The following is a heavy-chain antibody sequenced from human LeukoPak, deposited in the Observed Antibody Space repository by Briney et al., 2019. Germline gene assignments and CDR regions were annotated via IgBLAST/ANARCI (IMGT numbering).Heavy chain of an antibody. CDR3: ARDWRSPSYFDY. CDR2: INRDGSDK. Sequence: GGSLRLSCAASGFTVSSNYMSWVRQAPRKGLEWVANINRDGSDKFYVDSVKGRFTISRDNAKNSLSLQMNSLRAEDTGVYYCARDWRSPSYFDYWGQGTLVTVSS. CDR1: GFTVSSNY. J-gene: IGHJ4*02. V-gene: IGHV3-7*04.